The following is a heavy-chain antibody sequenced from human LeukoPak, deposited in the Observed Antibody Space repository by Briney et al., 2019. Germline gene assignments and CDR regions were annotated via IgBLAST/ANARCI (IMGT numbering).Heavy chain of an antibody. V-gene: IGHV3-74*01. CDR3: VRDRIGFDP. D-gene: IGHD3-16*02. CDR2: IDSDGSTT. Sequence: QPGGSLRLSCAAPGFTFNNYWMHWVRQAPGKGLVWVSRIDSDGSTTSYADSVKGRFTVSRDNAKNTVFLQMNSLRAEDTAVYYCVRDRIGFDPWGQGTLVTVSS. CDR1: GFTFNNYW. J-gene: IGHJ5*02.